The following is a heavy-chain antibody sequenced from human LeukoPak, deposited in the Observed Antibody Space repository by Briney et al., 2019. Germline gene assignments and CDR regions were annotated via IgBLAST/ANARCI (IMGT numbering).Heavy chain of an antibody. Sequence: ASVKVSCKASGYTFTSYGISWVRQAPGQGLEWMGWISAYNGNTNYAQKLQGRVTMTTDTSTSTAYMGLRSLRSDDTAVYYCARDHLRYDFWSGYHNFDYWGQGTLVTVSS. CDR2: ISAYNGNT. CDR3: ARDHLRYDFWSGYHNFDY. D-gene: IGHD3-3*01. J-gene: IGHJ4*02. CDR1: GYTFTSYG. V-gene: IGHV1-18*01.